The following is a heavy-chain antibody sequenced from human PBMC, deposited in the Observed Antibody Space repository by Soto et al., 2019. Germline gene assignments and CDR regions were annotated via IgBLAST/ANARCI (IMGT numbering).Heavy chain of an antibody. CDR3: ARVPPMDAFDI. V-gene: IGHV4-59*01. CDR2: IYYSGST. Sequence: SETLSLTCTVLGGSISSYYWSWIRQPPGKGLEWIGYIYYSGSTNYNPSLKSRVTISVDTSKNQFSLKLSSVTAADTAVYYCARVPPMDAFDIWGQGTMVTVSS. CDR1: GGSISSYY. J-gene: IGHJ3*02.